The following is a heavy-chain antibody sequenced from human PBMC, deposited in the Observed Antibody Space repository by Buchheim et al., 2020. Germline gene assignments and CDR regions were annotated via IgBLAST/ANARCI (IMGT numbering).Heavy chain of an antibody. J-gene: IGHJ4*02. Sequence: QVQLQESGPGLVKPSETLSLTCTVSGGSISSYYWSWIRQPPGKGLEWIGYIYYSGSTNYNPSLKSRFTISVDTSKNQFSLKLSSVTAADTAVYYCARGDGYNYNFDYWGQGTL. V-gene: IGHV4-59*01. CDR1: GGSISSYY. CDR2: IYYSGST. D-gene: IGHD5-24*01. CDR3: ARGDGYNYNFDY.